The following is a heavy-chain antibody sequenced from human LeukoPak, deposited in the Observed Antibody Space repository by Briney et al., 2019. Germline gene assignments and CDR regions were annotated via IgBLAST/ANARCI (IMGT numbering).Heavy chain of an antibody. Sequence: SETLSLTCTVSGGSIRSYCWSWIRQPPGKGLEWIGYIFYSGSTKYNPSLQSRVTISIDTSKNQFSLKLSSVTPADTAVYYCARHMATWGSHFDYWGQGTLVTVSS. CDR2: IFYSGST. J-gene: IGHJ4*02. CDR1: GGSIRSYC. CDR3: ARHMATWGSHFDY. D-gene: IGHD5-24*01. V-gene: IGHV4-59*01.